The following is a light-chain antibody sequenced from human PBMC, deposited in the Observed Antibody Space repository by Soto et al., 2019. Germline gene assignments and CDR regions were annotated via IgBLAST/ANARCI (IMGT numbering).Light chain of an antibody. CDR1: QSLLHSDGKTY. Sequence: ILITQTPLSVSIIPLHTASISCKSSQSLLHSDGKTYFYWYVQKAGQAPQPLIYEVSNRFSGVPERFSGSGSRTDFTLKISRVEADDVGIYYCMQAIDIPWTFGQGTKVDI. CDR3: MQAIDIPWT. J-gene: IGKJ1*01. V-gene: IGKV2-29*03. CDR2: EVS.